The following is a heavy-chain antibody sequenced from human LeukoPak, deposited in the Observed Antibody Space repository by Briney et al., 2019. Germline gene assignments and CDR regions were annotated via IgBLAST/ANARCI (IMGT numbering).Heavy chain of an antibody. D-gene: IGHD3-22*01. Sequence: SETLSLTCTVSGGSISSYYWSWIRQPPGKGLEWIGYIYYSGSTNYNTSLKSRVTISVDTSKNQFSLKLSSVTAADTAVYYCARHQADSSGYTFDYWGQGTLVTVSS. CDR2: IYYSGST. V-gene: IGHV4-59*08. CDR1: GGSISSYY. J-gene: IGHJ4*02. CDR3: ARHQADSSGYTFDY.